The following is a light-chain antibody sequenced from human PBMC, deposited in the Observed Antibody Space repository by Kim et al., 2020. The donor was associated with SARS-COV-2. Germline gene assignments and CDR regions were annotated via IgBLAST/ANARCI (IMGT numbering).Light chain of an antibody. CDR2: QDT. V-gene: IGLV3-1*01. J-gene: IGLJ2*01. CDR1: RLGEKY. CDR3: QVWDSTTTV. Sequence: VSPGQTATITCSGDRLGEKYACWYQQKPGPSPEVVIYQDTKRPSEIPERFSGSNSGNTATLTISRTQTMDEADYYCQVWDSTTTVFGGGTQLTVL.